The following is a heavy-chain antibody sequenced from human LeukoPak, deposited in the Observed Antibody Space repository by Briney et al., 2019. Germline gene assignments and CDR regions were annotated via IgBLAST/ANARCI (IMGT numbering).Heavy chain of an antibody. CDR2: IIPILVIA. D-gene: IGHD3-9*01. CDR3: AREPGGYYDILTGYYKPGRNNWFDP. V-gene: IGHV1-69*04. J-gene: IGHJ5*02. Sequence: SVKLSCKASGGTFSSYAISWVRQAPGQGLEWMGRIIPILVIANYAQKSQGRVTITADKSTSTAYIELRSLRSEDTAVYYCAREPGGYYDILTGYYKPGRNNWFDPWGQGTLVTVSS. CDR1: GGTFSSYA.